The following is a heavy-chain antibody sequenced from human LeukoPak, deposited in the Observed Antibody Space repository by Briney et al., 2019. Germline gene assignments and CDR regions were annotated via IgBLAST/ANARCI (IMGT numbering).Heavy chain of an antibody. J-gene: IGHJ3*02. Sequence: GGSLRLSCTASGFTFGDYPMSWFRQAPGKGLEWVSYIRSRFYGETTEYAASLKGRFTISRDDSENIAYLQMHSLKTEDTAVYYCSRAIRQSGDDFDIWGQGTVVTVSS. V-gene: IGHV3-49*03. CDR3: SRAIRQSGDDFDI. D-gene: IGHD3-10*01. CDR1: GFTFGDYP. CDR2: IRSRFYGETT.